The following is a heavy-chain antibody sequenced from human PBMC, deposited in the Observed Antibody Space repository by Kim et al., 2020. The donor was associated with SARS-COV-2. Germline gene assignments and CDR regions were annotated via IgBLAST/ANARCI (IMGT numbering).Heavy chain of an antibody. CDR1: GFTVRSNY. J-gene: IGHJ4*02. Sequence: GGSLRLSCAASGFTVRSNYMSWVRQAPGKGLEWVSVIWSGGTTYFADSVKGRFTVSRDNSENTLFLQMNSLRPEDTAVYYCARVGDTHFDYWGQGTLVTVSS. V-gene: IGHV3-53*01. CDR3: ARVGDTHFDY. D-gene: IGHD3-10*01. CDR2: IWSGGTT.